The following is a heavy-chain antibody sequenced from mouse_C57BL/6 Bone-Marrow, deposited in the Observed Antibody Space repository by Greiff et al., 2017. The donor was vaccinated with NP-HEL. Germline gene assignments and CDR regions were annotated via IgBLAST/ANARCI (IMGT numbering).Heavy chain of an antibody. CDR3: ARLKEEVDY. CDR2: IHPNSGST. J-gene: IGHJ2*01. V-gene: IGHV1-64*01. CDR1: GYTFTSYW. Sequence: QVQLKQPGAELVKPGASVKLSCKASGYTFTSYWMHWVKQRPGQGLEWIGMIHPNSGSTNYNEKFKSKATLTVDKSSSTAYMQLSSLTSEDSAVYYCARLKEEVDYWGQGTTLTVSS.